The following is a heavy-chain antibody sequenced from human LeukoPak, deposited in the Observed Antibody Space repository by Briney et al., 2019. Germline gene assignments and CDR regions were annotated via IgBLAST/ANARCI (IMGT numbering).Heavy chain of an antibody. J-gene: IGHJ5*02. V-gene: IGHV4-30-2*01. D-gene: IGHD3-22*01. CDR1: GGPISSGGYS. CDR2: IYHSGST. Sequence: SETLSLTCAVSGGPISSGGYSWSWLRQPPGKGLEWIGYIYHSGSTYYNPSLKSRVTISVDRSKNQFSLKLSSVTAADTAVYYCARDNLGSSGYYNWFDPWGQGTLVTLSS. CDR3: ARDNLGSSGYYNWFDP.